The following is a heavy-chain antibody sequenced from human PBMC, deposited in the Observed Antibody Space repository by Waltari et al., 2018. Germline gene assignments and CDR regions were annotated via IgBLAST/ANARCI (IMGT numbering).Heavy chain of an antibody. CDR3: ARDPGGFDRRFDS. Sequence: QLQLQEFGSGLVTPSQTLSLTCAVSGASVSSGGHTWSWIRLPPGRGLEWIGYINDSGSTYYNPTLKSRVTISIDSSRNQFSLKLTSVTAAGTAVYYCARDPGGFDRRFDSWGQGILVTVSS. CDR2: INDSGST. J-gene: IGHJ5*01. D-gene: IGHD3-16*01. V-gene: IGHV4-30-2*01. CDR1: GASVSSGGHT.